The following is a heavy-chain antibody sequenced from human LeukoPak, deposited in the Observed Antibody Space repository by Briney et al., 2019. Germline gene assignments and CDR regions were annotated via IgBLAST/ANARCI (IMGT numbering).Heavy chain of an antibody. Sequence: GGSLRLSCAASGFTFNNFEMNWVRQAPGKGLEWIAYVSGSGSEIHYGDSVKGRFTISRDNAKSSVYLQMSSLKTEDTAVYYCTAQGGSGDLRYWGQGTLVTVSS. V-gene: IGHV3-48*03. J-gene: IGHJ4*02. CDR3: TAQGGSGDLRY. CDR2: VSGSGSEI. D-gene: IGHD4-17*01. CDR1: GFTFNNFE.